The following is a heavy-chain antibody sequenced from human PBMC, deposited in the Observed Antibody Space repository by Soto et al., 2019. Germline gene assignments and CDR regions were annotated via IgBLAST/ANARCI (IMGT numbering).Heavy chain of an antibody. V-gene: IGHV1-69*02. J-gene: IGHJ4*02. CDR3: ASVTDTTTSYHY. Sequence: QVQLVQSGAEVKKPGSSVKVSCKASGGTFSSYTISWVRQAPGQGLEWMGRIIAILGIANYAQKFQDRVTITADKSPSTAYMALSSLRSEDTAMYYCASVTDTTTSYHYWGQGTLVTVSS. D-gene: IGHD1-26*01. CDR1: GGTFSSYT. CDR2: IIAILGIA.